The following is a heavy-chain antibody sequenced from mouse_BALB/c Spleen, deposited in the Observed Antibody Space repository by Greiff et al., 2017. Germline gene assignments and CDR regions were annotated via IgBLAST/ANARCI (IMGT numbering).Heavy chain of an antibody. J-gene: IGHJ3*01. V-gene: IGHV5-4*02. CDR2: ISDGGSYT. CDR3: ARDSLPKGFAY. D-gene: IGHD1-2*01. Sequence: EVKLVESGGGLVKPGGSLKLSCAASGFTFSDYYMYWVRQTPEKRLEWVATISDGGSYTYYPDSVKGRFTISRDNAKNNLYLQMSSLKSEDTAMYYCARDSLPKGFAYWGQGTLVTVSA. CDR1: GFTFSDYY.